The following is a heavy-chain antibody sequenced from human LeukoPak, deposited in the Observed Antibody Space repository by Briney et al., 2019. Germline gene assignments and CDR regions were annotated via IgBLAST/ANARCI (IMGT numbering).Heavy chain of an antibody. D-gene: IGHD6-13*01. CDR3: AKYFAFGIAAAYDY. J-gene: IGHJ4*02. CDR2: ISGSGGST. CDR1: GFSFSTNP. Sequence: PGGSLRLSCAASGFSFSTNPMSWVRQAPGKGLEWVSAISGSGGSTYYADSVKGRFTISRDNSKNTLYLQMNSLRAEDTAVYYCAKYFAFGIAAAYDYWGQGTLVTVSS. V-gene: IGHV3-23*01.